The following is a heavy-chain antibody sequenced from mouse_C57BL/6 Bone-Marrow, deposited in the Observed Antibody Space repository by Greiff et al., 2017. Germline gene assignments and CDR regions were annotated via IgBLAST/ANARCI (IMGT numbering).Heavy chain of an antibody. CDR2: ISSGSSTI. CDR3: ARYGNYYYAMDY. CDR1: GFTFSDYG. D-gene: IGHD2-1*01. J-gene: IGHJ4*01. Sequence: DVQLVESGGGLVKPGGSLKLSCAASGFTFSDYGMHWVRQAPEKGLEWVAYISSGSSTIYYADTVKGRFTISRDNAKNTLFLQMTSLRSEDTAMYYCARYGNYYYAMDYWGQGTSVTVSS. V-gene: IGHV5-17*01.